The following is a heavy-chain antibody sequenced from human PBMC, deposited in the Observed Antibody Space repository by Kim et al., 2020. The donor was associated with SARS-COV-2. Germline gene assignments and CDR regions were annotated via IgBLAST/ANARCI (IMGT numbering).Heavy chain of an antibody. J-gene: IGHJ6*02. D-gene: IGHD3-9*01. CDR1: GGSISSYY. CDR2: IYYSGST. CDR3: ARGGDRLRYFDWFKRAWGMDV. V-gene: IGHV4-59*01. Sequence: SETLSLTCTVSGGSISSYYWSWIRQPPGKGLEWIGYIYYSGSTNYNPSLKSRVTISVDTSKNQFSLKLSSVTAADTAVYYCARGGDRLRYFDWFKRAWGMDVWGQGTTVTVSS.